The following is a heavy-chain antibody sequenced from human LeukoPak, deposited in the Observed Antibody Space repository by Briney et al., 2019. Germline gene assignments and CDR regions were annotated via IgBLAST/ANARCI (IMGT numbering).Heavy chain of an antibody. J-gene: IGHJ4*02. V-gene: IGHV1-18*04. Sequence: ASVKVSCKASGYTFTGYGISWVRQAPGQGLEWMGWISAYNGNTNYAQKLQGRVTMTTDTSTSTAYMELRSLRSDDTAVYYCARDTLLWFGEQPDYWGQGTLVTVSS. CDR3: ARDTLLWFGEQPDY. CDR2: ISAYNGNT. D-gene: IGHD3-10*01. CDR1: GYTFTGYG.